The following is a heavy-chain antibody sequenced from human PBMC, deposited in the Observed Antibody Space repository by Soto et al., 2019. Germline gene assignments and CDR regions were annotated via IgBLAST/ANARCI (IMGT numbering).Heavy chain of an antibody. Sequence: SGSLSLNCAVSGSSISSGYYRCLSRQTRGGGLGVIWSSHESRTTYYDASVKSRVTISIDKIKNQFSLNLRSVTAADTATYYCARDGDRVWFGEFAGFDPWGQGALVTVSS. J-gene: IGHJ5*02. CDR1: GSSISSGYY. D-gene: IGHD3-10*01. V-gene: IGHV4-38-2*02. CDR2: SHESRTT. CDR3: ARDGDRVWFGEFAGFDP.